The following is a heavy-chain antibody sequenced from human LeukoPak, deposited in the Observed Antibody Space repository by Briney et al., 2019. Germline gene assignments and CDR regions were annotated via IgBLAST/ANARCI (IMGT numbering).Heavy chain of an antibody. CDR3: AKDRGYMDSRLGFDY. CDR2: ISGSGGST. J-gene: IGHJ4*02. Sequence: GGSLRLSCAASGFTFSSYSMNWVRQAPGKGLEWVSAISGSGGSTYYADSVKGRFTISRDNSKNTLYLQMNSLRAEDTAVYYCAKDRGYMDSRLGFDYWGQGTLVTVSS. D-gene: IGHD3-10*01. V-gene: IGHV3-23*01. CDR1: GFTFSSYS.